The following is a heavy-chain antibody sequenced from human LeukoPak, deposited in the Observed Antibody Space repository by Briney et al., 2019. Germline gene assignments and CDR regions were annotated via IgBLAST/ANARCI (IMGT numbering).Heavy chain of an antibody. Sequence: GGSLRLSCAASGFTFSSYSMNWVRQAPGKGLEWVSYISAASSTMYYTDSVRGRFTISRDNAKNSLYLQMNSLRAEDTAVYYCARLLAARNAFDIWGQGTMVTVSS. J-gene: IGHJ3*02. V-gene: IGHV3-48*04. CDR1: GFTFSSYS. CDR3: ARLLAARNAFDI. D-gene: IGHD6-6*01. CDR2: ISAASSTM.